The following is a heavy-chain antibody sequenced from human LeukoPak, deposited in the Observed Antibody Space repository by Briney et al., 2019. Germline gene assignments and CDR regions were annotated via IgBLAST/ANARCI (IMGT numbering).Heavy chain of an antibody. J-gene: IGHJ4*02. CDR1: GGSFSSGSYY. Sequence: PSETLSLTCTVSGGSFSSGSYYWSWIRQPPGKGLEWIGYIYYSGSTNYNPSLKSRVTVSVDTSKNQFSLKLSSVTAADTAVYYCSRHAKTYYGSGSYSTNFDYWGQGTLVTVSS. D-gene: IGHD3-10*01. V-gene: IGHV4-61*01. CDR3: SRHAKTYYGSGSYSTNFDY. CDR2: IYYSGST.